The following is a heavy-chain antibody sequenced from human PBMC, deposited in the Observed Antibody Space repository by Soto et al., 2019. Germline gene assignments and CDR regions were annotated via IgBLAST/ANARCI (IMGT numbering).Heavy chain of an antibody. Sequence: GGSLRLSCAASGFTFTRFSMNWVRQAPGKGLEWVSSISSTTNYIYYGDSMKGRFTISRDNAKNSLYLEMNSLRAEDTAVYYCARESGDLTSNFDYWGQGTLVTVSS. D-gene: IGHD3-10*01. CDR3: ARESGDLTSNFDY. J-gene: IGHJ4*02. CDR2: ISSTTNYI. CDR1: GFTFTRFS. V-gene: IGHV3-21*06.